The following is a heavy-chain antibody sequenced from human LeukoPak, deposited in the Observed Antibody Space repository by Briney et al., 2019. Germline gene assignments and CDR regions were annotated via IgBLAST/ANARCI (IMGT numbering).Heavy chain of an antibody. CDR3: ARDWRLRREYQLLWPGMDV. CDR1: GFTFSSYW. D-gene: IGHD2-2*01. J-gene: IGHJ6*02. Sequence: GGSLRLSCAASGFTFSSYWMHWVRHAPGEGLVCVSRINSDGSSTRYADSVKGRFTISRDNAKNTLYLQMNSLGAEDTAVYYCARDWRLRREYQLLWPGMDVWGQGTTVTVSS. CDR2: INSDGSST. V-gene: IGHV3-74*01.